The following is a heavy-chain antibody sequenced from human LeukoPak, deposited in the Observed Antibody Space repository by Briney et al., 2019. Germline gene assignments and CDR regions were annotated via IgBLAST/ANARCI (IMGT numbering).Heavy chain of an antibody. Sequence: GGSLRLSCSASGFTFSSYGMHWLRQAPGKGLEWVAVIWYDGSNKYYADSGKGRFSIYRDNSKNTLYLQMDSLRAEDTTVYYCARDPYAGTALEYPLYYYYFGMDVWGQGTTVTVSS. CDR1: GFTFSSYG. CDR2: IWYDGSNK. J-gene: IGHJ6*02. D-gene: IGHD4-23*01. V-gene: IGHV3-33*01. CDR3: ARDPYAGTALEYPLYYYYFGMDV.